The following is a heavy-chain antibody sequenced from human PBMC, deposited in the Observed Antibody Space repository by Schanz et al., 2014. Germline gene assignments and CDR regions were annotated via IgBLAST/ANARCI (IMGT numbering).Heavy chain of an antibody. CDR2: MNPSSGET. J-gene: IGHJ4*02. CDR1: GYTLTSFD. D-gene: IGHD4-17*01. V-gene: IGHV1-8*01. CDR3: ARRLRGFDY. Sequence: VQLVQSGAAMKKPGASVRVSCKASGYTLTSFDINWVRQATGQGLEWMGWMNPSSGETGFAQKFQGRVTMTSNISMSTAYMELSSLTYEDTAVYYCARRLRGFDYWGQGTRVTVS.